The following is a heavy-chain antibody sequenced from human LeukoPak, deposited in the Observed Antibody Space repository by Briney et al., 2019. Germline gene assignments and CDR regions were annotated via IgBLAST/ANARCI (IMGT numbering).Heavy chain of an antibody. Sequence: ASVEVSCKASGYTFTGYYMHWVRQAPGQGLEWMGWINPNSGGTNYAQKFQGRVTMTRDTSISTVYMELSRLTSDDTAVYYCARGDSGDYNYWGQGTLVTVSS. D-gene: IGHD4-17*01. CDR1: GYTFTGYY. CDR2: INPNSGGT. V-gene: IGHV1-2*02. CDR3: ARGDSGDYNY. J-gene: IGHJ4*02.